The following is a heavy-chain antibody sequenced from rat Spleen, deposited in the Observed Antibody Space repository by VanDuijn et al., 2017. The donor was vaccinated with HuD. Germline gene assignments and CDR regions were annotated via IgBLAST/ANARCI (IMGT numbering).Heavy chain of an antibody. CDR3: ARRGRNYY. J-gene: IGHJ4*01. Sequence: ELQLVDSVGGLVQPGRSLKLSCAASGFTFSDYYMAWVRQAPTKGLEWVATITYDGISTYYRDSVKGRFTISKDNAKSTLYLQMDSLRSEDTATYYCARRGRNYY. D-gene: IGHD4-2*01. CDR1: GFTFSDYY. CDR2: ITYDGIST. V-gene: IGHV5-29*01.